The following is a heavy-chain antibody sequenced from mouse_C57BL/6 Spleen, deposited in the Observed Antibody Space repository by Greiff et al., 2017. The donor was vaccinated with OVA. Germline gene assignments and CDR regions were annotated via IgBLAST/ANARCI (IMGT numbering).Heavy chain of an antibody. V-gene: IGHV14-4*01. CDR3: TTYGSSLAY. J-gene: IGHJ3*01. CDR1: GFNIKDDY. Sequence: EVQLKESGAELVRPGASVKLSCTASGFNIKDDYMHWVKQRPEQGLEWIGWIDPENGDTEYASKFQGKATITADTSSNTAYLQLSSLTSEDTAVYYCTTYGSSLAYWGQGTLVTVSA. CDR2: IDPENGDT. D-gene: IGHD1-1*01.